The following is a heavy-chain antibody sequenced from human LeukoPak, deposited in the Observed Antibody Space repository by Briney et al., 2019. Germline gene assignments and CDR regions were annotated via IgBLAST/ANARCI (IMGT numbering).Heavy chain of an antibody. Sequence: ASVKVSCKASGYTFSTYGITWVRQAHGQGLEWLGWISPHNGNTNYAQKFQGRVTLTTDTSANTAYLELRSLRSDDTALYYCARDHLDIVPTIYSFWGQGTLVTVSS. CDR2: ISPHNGNT. D-gene: IGHD5-12*01. CDR1: GYTFSTYG. CDR3: ARDHLDIVPTIYSF. J-gene: IGHJ4*02. V-gene: IGHV1-18*01.